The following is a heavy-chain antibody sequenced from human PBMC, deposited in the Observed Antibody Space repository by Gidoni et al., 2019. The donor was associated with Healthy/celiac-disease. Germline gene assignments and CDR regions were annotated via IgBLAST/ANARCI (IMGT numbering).Heavy chain of an antibody. CDR1: GFTFSSFA. J-gene: IGHJ3*02. Sequence: QVQLGEPGGGVVQPGRSLSLSCAAPGFTFSSFAMHWVRQAPGKGLEWVAVISYDGSNKYYADSVKGRFTISRDNSKNTLYLQMNSLRAEDTAVYYCARTGESGYDYPAFDIWGQGTMVTVSS. CDR2: ISYDGSNK. V-gene: IGHV3-30-3*01. CDR3: ARTGESGYDYPAFDI. D-gene: IGHD5-12*01.